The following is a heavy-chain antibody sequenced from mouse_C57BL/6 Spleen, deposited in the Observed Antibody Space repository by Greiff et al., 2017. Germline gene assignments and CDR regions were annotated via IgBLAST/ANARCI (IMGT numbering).Heavy chain of an antibody. D-gene: IGHD1-1*01. Sequence: EVKLVESGPGLAKPSQTLSLTCSVTGYSITSAYWNWIRKFPGNKLEYMGYISYSGSTYYNPSLKSRISITRDTSKNQYYLQLNSVTTEDTATYYCARRSYYGTGYFDVWGTGTTVTVSS. V-gene: IGHV3-8*01. CDR3: ARRSYYGTGYFDV. J-gene: IGHJ1*03. CDR1: GYSITSAY. CDR2: ISYSGST.